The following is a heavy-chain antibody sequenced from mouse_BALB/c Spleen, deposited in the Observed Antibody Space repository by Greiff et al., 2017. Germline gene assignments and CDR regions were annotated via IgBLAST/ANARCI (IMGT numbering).Heavy chain of an antibody. CDR1: GYTFTEYI. J-gene: IGHJ4*01. CDR3: ARHGAYYRYDEGYYAMDY. D-gene: IGHD2-14*01. V-gene: IGHV1-62-2*01. Sequence: QVQLQQSGAELVKPGASVKLSCKASGYTFTEYIIHWVKQRSGQGLEWIGWFYPGSGSIKYNEKFKDKATLTADKSSSTVYMELSRLTSEDSAVYFCARHGAYYRYDEGYYAMDYWGQGTSVTVSS. CDR2: FYPGSGSI.